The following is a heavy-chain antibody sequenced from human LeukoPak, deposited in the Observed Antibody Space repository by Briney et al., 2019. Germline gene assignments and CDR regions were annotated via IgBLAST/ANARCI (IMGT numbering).Heavy chain of an antibody. J-gene: IGHJ6*02. Sequence: ASVKVSCKASGYTFTGYYMHWVRQAPGQGLEWMGWINPNSGGTNYAQKFQGRVTMTRDTSISTAYMELSSLRSEDTAVYYCARTDPNENYYGSGNPFVGMDVWGQGTTVTVSS. CDR1: GYTFTGYY. CDR2: INPNSGGT. V-gene: IGHV1-2*02. CDR3: ARTDPNENYYGSGNPFVGMDV. D-gene: IGHD3-10*01.